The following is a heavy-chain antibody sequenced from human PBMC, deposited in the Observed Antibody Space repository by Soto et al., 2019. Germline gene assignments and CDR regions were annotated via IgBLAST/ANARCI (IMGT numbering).Heavy chain of an antibody. V-gene: IGHV4-31*03. CDR3: AREFLRFSASNFDY. Sequence: SETLSLTCTVSGCSISIGGYYWSWIRQHPGKGLEWIGYIYYSGSTYYNPSLKSRVTISVDTSKNQFSLKLSSVTAADTAVYYCAREFLRFSASNFDYWGQGTLVTVSS. D-gene: IGHD3-3*01. J-gene: IGHJ4*02. CDR1: GCSISIGGYY. CDR2: IYYSGST.